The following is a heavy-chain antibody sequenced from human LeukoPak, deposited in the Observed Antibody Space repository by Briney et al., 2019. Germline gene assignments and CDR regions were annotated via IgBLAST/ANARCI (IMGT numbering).Heavy chain of an antibody. CDR1: GGSISSSSYY. Sequence: PSETLSLTCTVSGGSISSSSYYWGWIRQPPGKGLEWIGSIYYSGSTYYNPSLKSRVTISVDTSKNQFSLKLSSVTAADTAVYYCASGKTRLAFDIWGQGTMVTVSS. CDR3: ASGKTRLAFDI. D-gene: IGHD1-26*01. J-gene: IGHJ3*02. V-gene: IGHV4-39*01. CDR2: IYYSGST.